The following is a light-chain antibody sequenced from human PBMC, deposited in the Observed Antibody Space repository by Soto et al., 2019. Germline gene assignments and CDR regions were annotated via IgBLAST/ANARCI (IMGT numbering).Light chain of an antibody. CDR2: AAS. J-gene: IGKJ1*01. Sequence: DIPLTQSPSFLSASVGDRVTITCRASQGISSYLAWYQQKPGKDPELLIYAASTLQSGVPSRFSGSGSGTDFTLTISSLQPEDSATYYCQQLNTYPPWTFGQGTKVEIK. CDR1: QGISSY. V-gene: IGKV1-9*01. CDR3: QQLNTYPPWT.